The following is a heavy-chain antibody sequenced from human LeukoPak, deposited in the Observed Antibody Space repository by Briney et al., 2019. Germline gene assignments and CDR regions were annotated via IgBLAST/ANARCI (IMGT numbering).Heavy chain of an antibody. D-gene: IGHD3-3*01. V-gene: IGHV1-18*01. Sequence: ASVKVSCKASSYIFTSYGIRWVRQARGKGLEGMGWISGYNGNTNYAQILQGRVTMTTDTSTTTAYMELRSLRSDDTAVYYCARHRDFWSKPDAFDIWGQGTVVPVSS. CDR1: SYIFTSYG. CDR2: ISGYNGNT. CDR3: ARHRDFWSKPDAFDI. J-gene: IGHJ3*02.